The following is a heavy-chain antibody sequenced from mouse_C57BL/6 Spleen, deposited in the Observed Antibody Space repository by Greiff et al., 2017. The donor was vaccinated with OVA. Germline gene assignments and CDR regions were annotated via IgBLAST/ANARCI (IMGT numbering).Heavy chain of an antibody. J-gene: IGHJ1*03. CDR1: GYTFTSYW. V-gene: IGHV1-52*01. D-gene: IGHD1-1*01. Sequence: QVQLQQPGAELVRPGSSVKLSCKASGYTFTSYWMHWVKQRPIQGLEWIGNIDPSDSETHYNQKFKDKATLTVDKSSSTAYMQLSSLTSEDSAVYYCARSTVVPKGYFDVWGTGTTVTVSS. CDR2: IDPSDSET. CDR3: ARSTVVPKGYFDV.